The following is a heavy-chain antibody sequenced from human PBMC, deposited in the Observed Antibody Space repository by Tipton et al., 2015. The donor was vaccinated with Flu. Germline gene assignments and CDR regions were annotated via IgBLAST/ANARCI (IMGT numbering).Heavy chain of an antibody. J-gene: IGHJ3*02. V-gene: IGHV4-4*07. CDR2: IYIGGRT. CDR1: GFTFSRTW. Sequence: LRLSCSVSGFTFSRTWMSWVRQAPGKGLEWIGRIYIGGRTNYNPSLKSRVTMSVDLSKNHISLRLSSVTAADTAVYYCARERRGGWPFYDAFDIWGQGTMVTVSS. CDR3: ARERRGGWPFYDAFDI. D-gene: IGHD6-19*01.